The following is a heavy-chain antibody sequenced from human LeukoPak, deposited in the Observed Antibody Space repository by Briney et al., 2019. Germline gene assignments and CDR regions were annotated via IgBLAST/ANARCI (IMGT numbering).Heavy chain of an antibody. CDR3: ARDSFLVGVVDY. V-gene: IGHV4-31*03. J-gene: IGHJ4*02. CDR1: GGSISSGGYY. D-gene: IGHD1-26*01. CDR2: IYYSGST. Sequence: SQTLSLTCTVSGGSISSGGYYWSWTRHHPGKGLEWIGYIYYSGSTYYNPSLKSRVTISVDTSKNQFSLKLSSVTAADTAVYYCARDSFLVGVVDYWGQGTLVTVSS.